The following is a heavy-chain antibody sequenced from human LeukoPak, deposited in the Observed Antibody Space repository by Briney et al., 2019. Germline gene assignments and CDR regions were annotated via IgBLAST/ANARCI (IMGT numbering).Heavy chain of an antibody. CDR1: GGXISSYY. CDR3: ASGPGVEYPFDY. Sequence: SETLSLTCTVSGGXISSYYCSWIRQPPGKGREWIGSLHYSGSTNYNPSLKSRVTISVDTSKNQFSLQLSSVTAADTAVYYCASGPGVEYPFDYWGQGTLVTVSS. CDR2: LHYSGST. V-gene: IGHV4-59*01. D-gene: IGHD2-2*01. J-gene: IGHJ4*02.